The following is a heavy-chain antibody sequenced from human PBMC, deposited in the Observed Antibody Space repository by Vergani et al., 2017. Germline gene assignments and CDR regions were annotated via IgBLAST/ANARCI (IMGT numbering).Heavy chain of an antibody. Sequence: EVQLVQSGAEVKTPGESLKISCQISGYSFTNYWIGWVRQMPGKGMEWMGIIHPADSDTRYSPSFQGQVTISVDKSISTAYLQRSSLRDSDSAMYYCARMYGRDSSGSKYFDYWGQGTLVTVSS. CDR2: IHPADSDT. CDR3: ARMYGRDSSGSKYFDY. CDR1: GYSFTNYW. J-gene: IGHJ4*02. V-gene: IGHV5-51*01. D-gene: IGHD3-22*01.